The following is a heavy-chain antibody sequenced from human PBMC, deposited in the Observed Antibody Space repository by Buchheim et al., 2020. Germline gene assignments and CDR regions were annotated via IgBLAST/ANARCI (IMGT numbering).Heavy chain of an antibody. CDR3: ARGRDSSGECCYQYGMDV. J-gene: IGHJ6*02. CDR1: GFTFSSYS. Sequence: EVQLVESGGGSVQPGGSLRLSCVGSGFTFSSYSMNWVRQAPGKGLEWLSYISSSSRTIYFAASVKGRVTVSRDTVKNSLYLQVDRLRAEDTAVYYCARGRDSSGECCYQYGMDVWGRGTT. CDR2: ISSSSRTI. V-gene: IGHV3-48*01. D-gene: IGHD3-22*01.